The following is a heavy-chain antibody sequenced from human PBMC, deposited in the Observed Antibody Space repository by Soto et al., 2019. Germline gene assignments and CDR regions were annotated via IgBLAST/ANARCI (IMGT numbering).Heavy chain of an antibody. D-gene: IGHD2-21*01. J-gene: IGHJ4*02. CDR2: INPDTGTT. Sequence: QVQLVQSGAEVRKPGASVKLSCQASGFTFTHYYIHWVRQAPGQGLEWLGIINPDTGTTSYAQTFQGRVTLTTDTSASTVYLELSCLAAEDTAVYYCANCPIYGGDSYFAYWGQGTLVTVSS. V-gene: IGHV1-46*01. CDR3: ANCPIYGGDSYFAY. CDR1: GFTFTHYY.